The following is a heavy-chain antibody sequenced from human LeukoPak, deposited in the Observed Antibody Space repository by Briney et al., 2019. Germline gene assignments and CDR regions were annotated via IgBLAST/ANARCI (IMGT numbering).Heavy chain of an antibody. CDR2: IYYSGST. D-gene: IGHD3-22*01. CDR3: ARVLRDSSGYSSLRAFDI. CDR1: GGSISSYY. V-gene: IGHV4-59*01. Sequence: SETLSLTCTVSGGSISSYYWSWIRQPPGKGLEWIGYIYYSGSTNYNPSLKSRVTISVDTSKNQFSLKLSSVTAADTAVYYCARVLRDSSGYSSLRAFDIWGQGTMVTVSS. J-gene: IGHJ3*02.